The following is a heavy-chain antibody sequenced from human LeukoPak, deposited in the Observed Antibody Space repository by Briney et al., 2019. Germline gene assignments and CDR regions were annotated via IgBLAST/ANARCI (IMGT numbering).Heavy chain of an antibody. V-gene: IGHV4-30-2*01. D-gene: IGHD2-2*01. CDR3: ARGYCSSTSRWFDS. J-gene: IGHJ5*01. CDR2: IYHSGST. Sequence: PSETLSLTCAVSGGSISSGGYSWSWIRQPPGKGLEWIGYIYHSGSTYYNPSLKSRVTISVDRSKNQFSLKLSSVTAADTAVYYCARGYCSSTSRWFDSWGQGTLVTVSS. CDR1: GGSISSGGYS.